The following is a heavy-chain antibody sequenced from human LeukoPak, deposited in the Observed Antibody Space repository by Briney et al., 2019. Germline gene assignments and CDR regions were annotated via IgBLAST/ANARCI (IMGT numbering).Heavy chain of an antibody. CDR2: MDQDGSEK. CDR3: ATYTHWVAGDV. V-gene: IGHV3-7*01. J-gene: IGHJ6*02. CDR1: GFTFSDSW. D-gene: IGHD3-16*01. Sequence: GESLRLSCAASGFTFSDSWMSWVRQAPGKGLEWVANMDQDGSEKDYVDSVRGRFTISRDNARNSLYLQMSSLRAGDTAVYYCATYTHWVAGDVWGQGTTVTVSS.